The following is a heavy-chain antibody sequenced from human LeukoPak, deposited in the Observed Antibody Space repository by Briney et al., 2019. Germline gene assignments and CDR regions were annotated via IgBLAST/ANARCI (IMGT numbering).Heavy chain of an antibody. J-gene: IGHJ4*02. CDR3: ARLAAENYYDSSGYLDY. CDR1: GGSFSGYY. V-gene: IGHV4-34*01. CDR2: IYHSGST. D-gene: IGHD3-22*01. Sequence: PSETLSLICAVYGGSFSGYYWSWIRQPPGKGLEWIGEIYHSGSTNYNPSLKSRVTISVDKSKNQFSLKLSSVTAADTAVYYCARLAAENYYDSSGYLDYWGQGTLVTVSS.